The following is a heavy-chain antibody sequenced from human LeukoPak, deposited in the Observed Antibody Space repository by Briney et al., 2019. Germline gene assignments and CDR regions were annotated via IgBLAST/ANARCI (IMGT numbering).Heavy chain of an antibody. D-gene: IGHD6-19*01. CDR1: GYTFTSYA. CDR2: INTNTGNP. V-gene: IGHV7-4-1*02. CDR3: ARGPEPGIAVAGTEGAFDI. J-gene: IGHJ3*02. Sequence: ASVKVSCKAPGYTFTSYAMNWVRQAPGQGLEWMGWINTNTGNPTYAQGFTGRFVFSLDTSVSTAYLQISSLKAEDTAVYYCARGPEPGIAVAGTEGAFDIWGQGTMVTVSS.